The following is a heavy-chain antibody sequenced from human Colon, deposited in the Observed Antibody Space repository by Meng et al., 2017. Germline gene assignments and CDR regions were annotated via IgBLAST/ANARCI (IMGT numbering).Heavy chain of an antibody. Sequence: GESLKISCAASGFTFSSYAMSWVRQAPGKGLEWVSAISGSGGSTYYADSVKGRFTISRDNSKNTLYLQMNSLRVEDTAVYYCAKYCGGGCFRNFDSWGHGTLVNGAS. CDR2: ISGSGGST. V-gene: IGHV3-23*01. D-gene: IGHD2-21*02. CDR3: AKYCGGGCFRNFDS. J-gene: IGHJ4*01. CDR1: GFTFSSYA.